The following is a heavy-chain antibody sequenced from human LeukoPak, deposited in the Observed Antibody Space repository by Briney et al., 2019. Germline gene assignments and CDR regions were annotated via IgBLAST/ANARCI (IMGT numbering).Heavy chain of an antibody. CDR2: ISYSGST. V-gene: IGHV4-59*01. CDR1: GGSISSYY. Sequence: SETLSLTCTVSGGSISSYYWSRIRQPPGKGLEWIGYISYSGSTNYNPTLKSQITISTDTSKNHFSLKLTSVTAADTAVYYCARFQYPGRRGYYFDYWGQGTLVTVSS. CDR3: ARFQYPGRRGYYFDY. D-gene: IGHD2-15*01. J-gene: IGHJ4*02.